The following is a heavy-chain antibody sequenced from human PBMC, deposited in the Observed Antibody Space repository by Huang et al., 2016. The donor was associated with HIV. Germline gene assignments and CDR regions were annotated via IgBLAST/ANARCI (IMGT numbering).Heavy chain of an antibody. D-gene: IGHD3-10*01. CDR3: AREAWASGVAHYFDY. CDR2: VDPTSGAI. J-gene: IGHJ4*02. Sequence: QVQLVQSGAEVKRPGASVKVSCKASGSSFTGHFIHWVRQAPGQGLEGMGRVDPTSGAINWASRCQVRVSMTRDKSSGTAYMELSGLRSDDTAVFFCAREAWASGVAHYFDYWGPGTLVTVSS. CDR1: GSSFTGHF. V-gene: IGHV1-2*06.